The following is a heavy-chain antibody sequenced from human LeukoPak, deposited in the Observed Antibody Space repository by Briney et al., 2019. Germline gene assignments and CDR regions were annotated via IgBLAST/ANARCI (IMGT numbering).Heavy chain of an antibody. CDR3: AKSDPHFITMVRGVTPPFDY. V-gene: IGHV3-48*03. CDR1: GFTFSSYE. D-gene: IGHD3-10*01. J-gene: IGHJ4*02. Sequence: GGSLRLSCAASGFTFSSYEMNWVRQAPGKGLEWVSYISSSGSTIYYADSVKGRFTISRDNAKNSLYLQMNSLRAEDTAVYYCAKSDPHFITMVRGVTPPFDYWGQGTLVTVSS. CDR2: ISSSGSTI.